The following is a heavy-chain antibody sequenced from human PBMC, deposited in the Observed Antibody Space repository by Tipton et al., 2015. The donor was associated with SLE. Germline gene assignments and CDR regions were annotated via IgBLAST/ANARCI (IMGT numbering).Heavy chain of an antibody. CDR2: IYHSGST. CDR3: ARDNIVVEIAKGAFDI. V-gene: IGHV4-39*07. J-gene: IGHJ3*02. D-gene: IGHD2-21*01. Sequence: TLSPTCTVSGGSISSSSYYWGWIRQPPGKGLEWIGSIYHSGSTYYNPSLKSRVTISVDTSKNQLSLKLSSVTAADTAVYYCARDNIVVEIAKGAFDIWGQGTMVTVSS. CDR1: GGSISSSSYY.